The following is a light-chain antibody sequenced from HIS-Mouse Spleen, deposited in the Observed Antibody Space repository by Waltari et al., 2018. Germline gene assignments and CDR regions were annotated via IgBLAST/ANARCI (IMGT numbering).Light chain of an antibody. CDR3: QQSYSTP. Sequence: DIQITQSPSSLSASVGDRVTITCRASQSISSYLNWYQQKPGKAPKLLIYAASRLQSGVPSRFSGSGSGTDFTLTISSLQPEDFATYYCQQSYSTPFGQGTKVEIK. V-gene: IGKV1-39*01. CDR2: AAS. CDR1: QSISSY. J-gene: IGKJ1*01.